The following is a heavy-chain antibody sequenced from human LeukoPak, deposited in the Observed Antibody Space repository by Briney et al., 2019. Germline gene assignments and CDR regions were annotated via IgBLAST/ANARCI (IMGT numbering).Heavy chain of an antibody. D-gene: IGHD3-16*01. CDR1: GGSISRSGHY. CDR2: IYYSGST. V-gene: IGHV4-31*03. CDR3: ARDFCNYVWGSCYGMDV. Sequence: SETLSLTCTVSGGSISRSGHYWGWIRQHPGKGLEWIGYIYYSGSTYYNPSLKSRVTISVDTSKNQFSLKLSSVTAADTAVYYCARDFCNYVWGSCYGMDVWGQGTTVTVSS. J-gene: IGHJ6*02.